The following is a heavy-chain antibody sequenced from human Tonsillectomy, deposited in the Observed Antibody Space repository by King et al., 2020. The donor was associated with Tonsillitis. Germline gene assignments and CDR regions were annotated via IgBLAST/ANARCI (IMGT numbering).Heavy chain of an antibody. V-gene: IGHV4-59*01. J-gene: IGHJ4*02. Sequence: VQLQESGPGLVKPSDTLSLTCTVSGGSISSYYWSWIRQPPGKGLEWIGYIYYSGSTNYNPSLKSRVTISVDTSKNQFSLKLSSVTAADTAVYYCARGYSNWGFDYWGQGTLVTVSS. CDR2: IYYSGST. D-gene: IGHD7-27*01. CDR1: GGSISSYY. CDR3: ARGYSNWGFDY.